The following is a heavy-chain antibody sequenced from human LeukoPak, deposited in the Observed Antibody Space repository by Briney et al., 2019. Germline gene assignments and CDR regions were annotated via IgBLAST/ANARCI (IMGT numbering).Heavy chain of an antibody. CDR2: ISYGGSNK. V-gene: IGHV3-30-3*01. J-gene: IGHJ4*02. CDR3: ARIRDNIVVVPAVL. D-gene: IGHD2-2*01. Sequence: GRSLRLSCAPSGFTFSSYAMQWVRQAPGKGLEWVAAISYGGSNKYYTDSVKGRFTISRDDSRNTLYLQMNSVRGEDTAVYYCARIRDNIVVVPAVLWGQGTLVTVSS. CDR1: GFTFSSYA.